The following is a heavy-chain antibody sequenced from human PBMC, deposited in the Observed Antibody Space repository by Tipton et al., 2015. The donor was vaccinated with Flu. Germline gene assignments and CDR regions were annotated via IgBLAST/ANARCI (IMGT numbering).Heavy chain of an antibody. CDR1: GFIFSNYG. CDR2: ISYDGSKT. V-gene: IGHV3-30*18. D-gene: IGHD1-26*01. CDR3: AKDTGAGAYNYYPMDV. J-gene: IGHJ6*02. Sequence: SLRLSCAASGFIFSNYGMHWVRQAPGEGLEWVAVISYDGSKTKYADSVQGRFTISRDNSEKTLYLQLNSLRGEDTAIYYCAKDTGAGAYNYYPMDVWGQGTTVTVSS.